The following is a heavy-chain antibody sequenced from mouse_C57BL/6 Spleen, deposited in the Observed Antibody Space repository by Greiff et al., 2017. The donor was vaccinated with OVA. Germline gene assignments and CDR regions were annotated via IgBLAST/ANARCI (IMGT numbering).Heavy chain of an antibody. CDR1: GFSLTSYA. J-gene: IGHJ2*01. D-gene: IGHD2-4*01. V-gene: IGHV2-9-1*01. CDR2: IWTGGGT. Sequence: VMLVESGPGLVAPSQSLSITCTVSGFSLTSYAISWVRQPPGKGLEWLGVIWTGGGTNYNSALKSRLSISKDNSKSQVFLKMNSLQTDDTARYYCARYDYDAGRYFDYWGQGTTLTVSS. CDR3: ARYDYDAGRYFDY.